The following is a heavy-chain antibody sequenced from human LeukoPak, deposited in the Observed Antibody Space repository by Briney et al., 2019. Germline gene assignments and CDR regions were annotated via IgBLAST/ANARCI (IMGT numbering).Heavy chain of an antibody. V-gene: IGHV2-5*02. CDR1: GFSLKTSGEA. D-gene: IGHD5-18*01. CDR2: VYWDNDY. CDR3: AHRRRYTYGYEDCDQ. Sequence: SGPTLVKPTETLTLTCSFSGFSLKTSGEAVGWVRQPPGKALEFLALVYWDNDYRYSPSLRSRLNIINDTAKNQVVLTIINMNTVGTGKYYCAHRRRYTYGYEDCDQWRQG. J-gene: IGHJ4*02.